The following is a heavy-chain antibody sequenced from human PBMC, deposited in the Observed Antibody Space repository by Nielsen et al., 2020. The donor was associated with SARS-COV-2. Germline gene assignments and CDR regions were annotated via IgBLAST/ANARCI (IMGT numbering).Heavy chain of an antibody. CDR2: INSAGDVT. CDR1: GFTFRNYA. D-gene: IGHD5-12*01. CDR3: ARDSYIVPTNYYFDY. J-gene: IGHJ4*02. Sequence: GGSLRLSCAASGFTFRNYAMSWVRQAPGKGLGRVSSINSAGDVTYYTGSVKGRFTMSRDNAKNLLYLQMNSLRDDDTAVYYCARDSYIVPTNYYFDYWGQGALVTVSS. V-gene: IGHV3-21*01.